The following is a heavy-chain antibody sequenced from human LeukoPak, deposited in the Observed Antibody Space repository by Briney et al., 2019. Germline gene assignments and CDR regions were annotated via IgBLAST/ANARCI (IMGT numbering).Heavy chain of an antibody. Sequence: PGGSLRLSCAASGLTFSSYGMHWVRQAAGKGLEWVAFIWYDGSNKYYTDSVKGRFTISRGNSKNTLYLQMNSLRVEDTAVYYCARDYGSGMDVWGQGTTVTVSS. CDR1: GLTFSSYG. CDR3: ARDYGSGMDV. J-gene: IGHJ6*02. CDR2: IWYDGSNK. D-gene: IGHD4-17*01. V-gene: IGHV3-33*01.